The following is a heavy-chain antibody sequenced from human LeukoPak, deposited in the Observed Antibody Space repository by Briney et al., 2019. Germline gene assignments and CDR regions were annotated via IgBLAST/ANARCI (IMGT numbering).Heavy chain of an antibody. Sequence: ASVKVSCKASGYTFTGYYMHWVRQAPGQGLEWMGWINPNSGGTNYAQKFQGRVTMTRDTSISTAYMELSRLRSDDTAVYYCARDRARVQEYSSSPDDPWGQGTLVTVSS. V-gene: IGHV1-2*02. D-gene: IGHD6-6*01. CDR2: INPNSGGT. J-gene: IGHJ5*02. CDR1: GYTFTGYY. CDR3: ARDRARVQEYSSSPDDP.